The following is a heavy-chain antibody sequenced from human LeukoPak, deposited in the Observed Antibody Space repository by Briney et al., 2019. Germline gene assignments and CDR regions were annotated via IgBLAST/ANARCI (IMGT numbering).Heavy chain of an antibody. CDR1: GFTFSSYG. J-gene: IGHJ4*02. D-gene: IGHD7-27*01. CDR2: ISYDGSNK. Sequence: GGSLRLSCAASGFTFSSYGMHWVRQAPGKGLEWVAVISYDGSNKYYADSVKGRFTISRDNSKNTLYLQMNSLRAEDTAVYYCARANWLMGYYFDYWGQGTLVTVSS. V-gene: IGHV3-30*03. CDR3: ARANWLMGYYFDY.